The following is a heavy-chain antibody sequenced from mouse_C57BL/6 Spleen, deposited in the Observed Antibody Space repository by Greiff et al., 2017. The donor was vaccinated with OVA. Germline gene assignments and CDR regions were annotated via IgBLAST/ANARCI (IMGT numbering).Heavy chain of an antibody. CDR2: IRSKSNNYAT. Sequence: EVKLVESGGGLVQPKGSLKLSCAASGFSFNTYAMNWVRQAPGQGLEWVARIRSKSNNYATYYADSVKDRFTISRDDSESMLYMQMNNLKTEDTAMYYCVRHDYPGGLYWYFDVWGTGTTVTVSS. J-gene: IGHJ1*03. CDR3: VRHDYPGGLYWYFDV. V-gene: IGHV10-1*01. CDR1: GFSFNTYA. D-gene: IGHD2-4*01.